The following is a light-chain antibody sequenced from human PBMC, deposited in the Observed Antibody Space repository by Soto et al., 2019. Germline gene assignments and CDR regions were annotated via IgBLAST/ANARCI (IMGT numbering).Light chain of an antibody. V-gene: IGKV1-33*01. CDR1: QDISNY. CDR2: DAS. CDR3: QQYDNLPHT. Sequence: DIQMTQSPSSLSASVGDRVTITCQASQDISNYLNWYQQKPGKAPKLLIYDASNLETGVPSRFIGSLSVTDFTFTISSLQPEAIATYYCQQYDNLPHTFGQGTKLEIK. J-gene: IGKJ2*01.